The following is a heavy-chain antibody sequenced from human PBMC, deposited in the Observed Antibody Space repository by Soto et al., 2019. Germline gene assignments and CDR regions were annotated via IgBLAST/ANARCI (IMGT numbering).Heavy chain of an antibody. D-gene: IGHD4-4*01. J-gene: IGHJ5*02. Sequence: SLRLSCAASGFTFSSYAMHWVRQAPGKGLEWVAVISYDGSNKYYADSVKGRFTISRDNSKNTLYLQMNSLRAEDTAVYYCARAQGRYSNYQGFDPWGQGTLVTVSS. CDR2: ISYDGSNK. V-gene: IGHV3-30-3*01. CDR3: ARAQGRYSNYQGFDP. CDR1: GFTFSSYA.